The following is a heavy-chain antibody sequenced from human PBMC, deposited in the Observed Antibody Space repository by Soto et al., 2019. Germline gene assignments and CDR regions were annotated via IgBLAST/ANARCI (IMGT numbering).Heavy chain of an antibody. CDR3: AHKIQNIAMSIFDY. J-gene: IGHJ4*02. V-gene: IGHV2-5*01. CDR2: IYWNDDK. D-gene: IGHD5-18*01. CDR1: GFSLSTSGEG. Sequence: GPTLVNPTQTLTLTCTFSGFSLSTSGEGVGWIRQPPGKALEWLALIYWNDDKRYSPSLKNRVTITKDTSKNQVVLTMTNMDPVDTATYYCAHKIQNIAMSIFDYWGQGALVTVSS.